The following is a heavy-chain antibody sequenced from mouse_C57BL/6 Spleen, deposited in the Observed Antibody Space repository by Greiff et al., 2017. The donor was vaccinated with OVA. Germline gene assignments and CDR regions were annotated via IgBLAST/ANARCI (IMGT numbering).Heavy chain of an antibody. V-gene: IGHV1-22*01. Sequence: VQLQQSGPELVKPGASVKMSCKASGYTFTDYNMHWVKQSPGKSLEWIGYINPNNGGTSYNQKFTGKATLTVNTSSSTAYMELSSLTSEYSAVDYCARRGAYGGCFAMDYWGQGTSVTVSS. D-gene: IGHD1-1*02. CDR2: INPNNGGT. CDR3: ARRGAYGGCFAMDY. CDR1: GYTFTDYN. J-gene: IGHJ4*01.